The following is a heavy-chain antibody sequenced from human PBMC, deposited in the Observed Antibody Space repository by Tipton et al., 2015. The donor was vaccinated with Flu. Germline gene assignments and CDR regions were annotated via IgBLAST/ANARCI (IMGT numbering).Heavy chain of an antibody. V-gene: IGHV4-39*07. CDR1: GGSISSVTYY. CDR3: ASFISEYNWNYGEGLDY. Sequence: TLSLTCTVSGGSISSVTYYWGWIRQSPGKGLEWIGSIYYSGNTYYNPSLKSRVTMSVDTSKNQMSLRLNSVTAADTAVYYCASFISEYNWNYGEGLDYWGQGTLVTVSS. J-gene: IGHJ4*02. D-gene: IGHD1-7*01. CDR2: IYYSGNT.